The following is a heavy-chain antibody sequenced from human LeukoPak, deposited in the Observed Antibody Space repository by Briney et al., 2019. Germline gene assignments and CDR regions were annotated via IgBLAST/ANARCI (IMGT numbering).Heavy chain of an antibody. CDR1: RGSITTYY. D-gene: IGHD3-10*01. CDR3: ATDRQEGGSGSYWFDP. CDR2: VYHSGST. V-gene: IGHV4-59*01. J-gene: IGHJ5*02. Sequence: PSETLSLTCTVSRGSITTYYWSWIRQPAGKGLEWIGNVYHSGSTTYNHSLKSRVSMSVDMSKIQFSLNLRSVTAADTATYYCATDRQEGGSGSYWFDPWGQGTQVTVSS.